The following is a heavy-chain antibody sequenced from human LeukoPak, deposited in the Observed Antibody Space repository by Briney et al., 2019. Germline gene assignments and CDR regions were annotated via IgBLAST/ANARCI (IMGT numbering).Heavy chain of an antibody. D-gene: IGHD2-2*02. J-gene: IGHJ4*02. CDR2: ISGAGGST. CDR3: APECRSTSCNMDYFDS. CDR1: GFTFTNYA. V-gene: IGHV3-23*01. Sequence: QPGGSLRLSCAVSGFTFTNYAMNWVRQAPGKGLEWVSAISGAGGSTYYADSVKGRFTISRDNSKNTLYLQMNSLRAEDTAVYYCAPECRSTSCNMDYFDSGGQGTLVTVSS.